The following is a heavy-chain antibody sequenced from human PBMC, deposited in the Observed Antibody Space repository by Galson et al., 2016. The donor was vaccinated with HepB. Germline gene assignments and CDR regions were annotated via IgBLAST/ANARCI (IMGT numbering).Heavy chain of an antibody. V-gene: IGHV3-33*01. CDR1: GFAFIKYG. CDR3: AREWSQLAGGWFDP. J-gene: IGHJ5*02. D-gene: IGHD1-1*01. Sequence: SLRLSCAGSGFAFIKYGMHWIRQAPGKGLEWVAFIWDDGSGQYYSDSVKGRFTISRDNSRNTLSLQMNSLRAEDTAMYYCAREWSQLAGGWFDPWGQGALVTVSS. CDR2: IWDDGSGQ.